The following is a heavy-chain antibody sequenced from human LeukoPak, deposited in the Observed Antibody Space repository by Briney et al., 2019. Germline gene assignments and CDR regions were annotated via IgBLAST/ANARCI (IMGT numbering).Heavy chain of an antibody. Sequence: ASVKVSRKASGYTFTSYGISWVRQAPGQGLEWMGWISAYNGNTNYAQKLQGRVTMTTDTSTSTAYMELRSLRSDDTAVYYCARDLRATYYYDSSSTAFDYWGQGTLVTVSS. V-gene: IGHV1-18*01. CDR1: GYTFTSYG. CDR2: ISAYNGNT. J-gene: IGHJ4*02. CDR3: ARDLRATYYYDSSSTAFDY. D-gene: IGHD3-22*01.